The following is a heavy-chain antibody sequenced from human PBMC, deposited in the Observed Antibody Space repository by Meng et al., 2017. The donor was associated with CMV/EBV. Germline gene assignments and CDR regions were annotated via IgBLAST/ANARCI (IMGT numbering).Heavy chain of an antibody. Sequence: GESLKISCAASGFTVSSNYMSWVRQAPGKGLEWVSVIYSGGSTYYADSVKGRLTISRDNSKNTLYLQMNSLKAEDTAVYYCARGGGSYDYFDYWGQGTLVTVSS. V-gene: IGHV3-53*01. CDR2: IYSGGST. CDR3: ARGGGSYDYFDY. J-gene: IGHJ4*02. D-gene: IGHD1-26*01. CDR1: GFTVSSNY.